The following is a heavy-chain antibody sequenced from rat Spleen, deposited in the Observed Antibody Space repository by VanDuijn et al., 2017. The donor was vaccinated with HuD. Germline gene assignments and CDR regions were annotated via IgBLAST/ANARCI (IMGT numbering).Heavy chain of an antibody. V-gene: IGHV5-20*01. CDR3: TTPDFDY. Sequence: EVQLVESDGGLVQPGRSLKLSCAASGFTFSDYYMAWVRQAPTKGLEWVASITNTGDNIFYPDSVKGRFTISRDNAQNTLYLQMNSLRSEDTATYYCTTPDFDYWGQGVMVTVSS. CDR1: GFTFSDYY. CDR2: ITNTGDNI. J-gene: IGHJ2*01.